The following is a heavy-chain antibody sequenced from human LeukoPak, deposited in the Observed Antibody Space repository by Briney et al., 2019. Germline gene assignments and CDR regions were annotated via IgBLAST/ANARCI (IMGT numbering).Heavy chain of an antibody. CDR2: IYTTGRT. D-gene: IGHD3-10*01. CDR1: GFTVSSNS. V-gene: IGHV3-53*01. CDR3: AKEQGYGSGSYSNYYYYMDV. J-gene: IGHJ6*03. Sequence: GGSLRLSCTVSGFTVSSNSMSWVRQAPGKGLEWVSFIYTTGRTHNSDSVKGRFTISRDNSKNTLYLQMNSLRAEDTAVYYCAKEQGYGSGSYSNYYYYMDVWGKGTTVTVSS.